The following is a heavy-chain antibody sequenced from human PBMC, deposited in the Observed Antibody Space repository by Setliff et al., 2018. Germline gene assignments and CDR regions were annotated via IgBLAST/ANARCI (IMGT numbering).Heavy chain of an antibody. CDR2: ITYDGSNK. J-gene: IGHJ6*03. CDR1: GFTFSSYA. Sequence: GGSLRLSCAASGFTFSSYAMHWVRQAPGKGLEWVAVITYDGSNKFYADSVRGRFTISRDISKNTLYVQMNSLRPEDTAVYYCARSRYTSRWYEMSAMDVWGKGTKVTVSS. D-gene: IGHD6-13*01. V-gene: IGHV3-30*01. CDR3: ARSRYTSRWYEMSAMDV.